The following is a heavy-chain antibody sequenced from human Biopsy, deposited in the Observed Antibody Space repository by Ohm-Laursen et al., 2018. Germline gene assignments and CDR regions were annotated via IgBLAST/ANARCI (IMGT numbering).Heavy chain of an antibody. J-gene: IGHJ2*01. D-gene: IGHD3-22*01. CDR3: ARDRGYYSDRTVPGYFDL. V-gene: IGHV4-59*01. CDR2: IYYTGNT. CDR1: GGSISGYY. Sequence: SDTLSLTCTVSGGSISGYYWTWIRQPPGKGLQWIGYIYYTGNTDYNPSLQSRVTISVDTSKNHFSLRLRSMTPADTAMYYCARDRGYYSDRTVPGYFDLWGRGTLVTVSS.